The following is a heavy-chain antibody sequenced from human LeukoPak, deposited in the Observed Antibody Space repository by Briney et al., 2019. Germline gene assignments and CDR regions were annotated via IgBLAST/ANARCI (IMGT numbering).Heavy chain of an antibody. CDR1: GGSISSYY. CDR3: ARRASQQQLANWFDP. CDR2: IYTSGST. V-gene: IGHV4-4*09. J-gene: IGHJ5*02. Sequence: SETLSLTCTVSGGSISSYYWSWIRQPPGKGLEWIGYIYTSGSTNYNPSLKSRVTISVDTSKNQFSLKLSSVTAADTAVYYCARRASQQQLANWFDPWGQGTLVTVSS. D-gene: IGHD6-13*01.